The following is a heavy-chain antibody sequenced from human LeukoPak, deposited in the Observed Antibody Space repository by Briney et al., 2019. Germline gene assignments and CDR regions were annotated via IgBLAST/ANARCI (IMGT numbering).Heavy chain of an antibody. J-gene: IGHJ5*02. CDR2: IYPGDSDT. CDR1: GSRFTSYW. D-gene: IGHD2-2*01. CDR3: ARHEGGYCSSTSCPPRDDNWFDP. V-gene: IGHV5-51*01. Sequence: GESLKISCKGSGSRFTSYWIGWVRQMPGKGLEWMGIIYPGDSDTRYSPSFQGQVTISADKSNSTAYLQWSSLKASDTAMYYCARHEGGYCSSTSCPPRDDNWFDPWGQGTLVTVSS.